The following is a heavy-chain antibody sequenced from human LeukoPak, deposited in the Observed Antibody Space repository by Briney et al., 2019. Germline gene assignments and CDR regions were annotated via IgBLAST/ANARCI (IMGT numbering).Heavy chain of an antibody. V-gene: IGHV1-18*01. CDR2: ISPSNGNT. J-gene: IGHJ4*02. CDR1: GYTFTSYG. CDR3: ARGEYGEHLLDY. Sequence: ASVKVSCKASGYTFTSYGLSWVRQAPGQGLEWMGWISPSNGNTNYAQNLQGRVTMTTDTSTSTAYMELRSLRSDDTAVYYCARGEYGEHLLDYWGQGTLVTVSS. D-gene: IGHD4-17*01.